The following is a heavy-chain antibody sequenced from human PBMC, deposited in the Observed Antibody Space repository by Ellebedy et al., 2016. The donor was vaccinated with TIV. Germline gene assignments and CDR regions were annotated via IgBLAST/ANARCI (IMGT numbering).Heavy chain of an antibody. V-gene: IGHV5-51*01. CDR2: IYVGDSDT. CDR1: GYRISSSW. D-gene: IGHD6-19*01. CDR3: SRRGSGWSQPWYFDL. Sequence: GESLKISCKGSGYRISSSWIGWVRQMPGKGLEWMGIIYVGDSDTRYRPSFQGQVTISADRSINTAYLQWSSLKAADTAMYSCSRRGSGWSQPWYFDLWGRGTLVTVSS. J-gene: IGHJ2*01.